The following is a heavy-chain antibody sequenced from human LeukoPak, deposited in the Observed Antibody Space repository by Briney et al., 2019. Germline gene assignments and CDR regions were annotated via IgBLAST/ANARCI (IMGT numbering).Heavy chain of an antibody. CDR1: GGSISSSSYY. V-gene: IGHV4-39*01. D-gene: IGHD4-17*01. CDR2: IYYSGST. Sequence: SETLSLTCTVSGGSISSSSYYWGWIRQPPGKGLEWIGSIYYSGSTYYNPSLKSRVTISVDTSKNQFSLKLSSVTAADTAVYYCARLRLHNWFDPWGQGTLVTVSS. J-gene: IGHJ5*02. CDR3: ARLRLHNWFDP.